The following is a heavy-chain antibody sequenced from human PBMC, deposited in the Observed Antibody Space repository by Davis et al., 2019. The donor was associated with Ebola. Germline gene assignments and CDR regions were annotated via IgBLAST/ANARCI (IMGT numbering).Heavy chain of an antibody. V-gene: IGHV1-46*03. CDR3: SASDFYYGVDV. CDR1: GYTFTSYD. Sequence: ASVKVSCKASGYTFTSYDINWVRQAPGQGLEWMGIINPSAGSTHYAQKFQVRVTMTRDTSTRTVYMELSSLRSEDTAVYYCSASDFYYGVDVWGQGTTVTVSS. CDR2: INPSAGST. J-gene: IGHJ6*02.